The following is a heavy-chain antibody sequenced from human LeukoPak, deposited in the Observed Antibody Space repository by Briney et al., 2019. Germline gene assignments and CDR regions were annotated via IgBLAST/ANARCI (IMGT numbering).Heavy chain of an antibody. V-gene: IGHV3-30*03. D-gene: IGHD6-19*01. CDR1: GLTFSSYG. Sequence: GGSLRLSCAASGLTFSSYGMHWVRQAPGKGLEWVADIPYHGSNKYYADSVKGRFTISRDNSKNTLYLQMNSLGAEDTAVYYCATDQYSSGWSFDYWGQGTLVTVSS. J-gene: IGHJ4*02. CDR2: IPYHGSNK. CDR3: ATDQYSSGWSFDY.